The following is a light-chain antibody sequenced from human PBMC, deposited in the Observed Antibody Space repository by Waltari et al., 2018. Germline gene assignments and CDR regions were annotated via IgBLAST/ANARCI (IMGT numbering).Light chain of an antibody. J-gene: IGKJ4*01. Sequence: DIQMTQSPSSLSASVGDRVTITCRASENVNNYLNWYQQKPGKAPKLLIYKTSTLQSGVPSRFRGSGSGTDYTFTIDSLQSEDGATYFCQHGFGTPLTFGGGTKVEI. CDR1: ENVNNY. V-gene: IGKV1-39*01. CDR2: KTS. CDR3: QHGFGTPLT.